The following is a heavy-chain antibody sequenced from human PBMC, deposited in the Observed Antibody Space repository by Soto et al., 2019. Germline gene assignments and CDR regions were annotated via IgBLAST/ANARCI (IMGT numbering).Heavy chain of an antibody. J-gene: IGHJ5*02. D-gene: IGHD3-22*01. CDR2: IYYSGST. V-gene: IGHV4-39*01. Sequence: PSETLSLTCTVSGGSISSSSYYWGWIRQPPGKGLEWIGSIYYSGSTYYNPSLKSRVTISVDTSKNQFSLKLSSVTAADTAEYYCARPRYYDSSGYYYVGWFDPWGQGTLVTVSS. CDR1: GGSISSSSYY. CDR3: ARPRYYDSSGYYYVGWFDP.